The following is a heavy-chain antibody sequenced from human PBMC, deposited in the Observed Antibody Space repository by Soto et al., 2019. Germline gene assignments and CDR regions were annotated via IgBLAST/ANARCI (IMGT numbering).Heavy chain of an antibody. D-gene: IGHD3-10*01. CDR3: ARGRASRSYCILDY. CDR2: INPNSGNI. V-gene: IGHV1-8*01. Sequence: ASVKVSCKASGDTFTTYDINWVRQATGHGLEWMGWINPNSGNIGYAQRFQGRVTMTRDTAIRTAYMEVSSLRSDDTAVYYCARGRASRSYCILDYWGQGTLVTVSS. CDR1: GDTFTTYD. J-gene: IGHJ4*02.